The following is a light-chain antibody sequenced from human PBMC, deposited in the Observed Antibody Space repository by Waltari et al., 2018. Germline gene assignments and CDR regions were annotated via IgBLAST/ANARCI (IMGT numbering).Light chain of an antibody. CDR2: ASS. CDR1: QSISTS. J-gene: IGKJ4*01. CDR3: QQSYDNPLT. Sequence: DIQMTQSPSSLSASVGDRVPITCRASQSISTSVNWYQQKPGKAPRLLVYASSGLQSGVPSKFSGGGFGTNFTLTITSLEPEDFATYYCQQSYDNPLTFGGGTRVESK. V-gene: IGKV1-39*01.